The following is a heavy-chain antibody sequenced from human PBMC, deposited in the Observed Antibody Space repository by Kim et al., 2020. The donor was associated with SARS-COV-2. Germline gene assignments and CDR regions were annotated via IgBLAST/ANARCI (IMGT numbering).Heavy chain of an antibody. Sequence: GGSLRLSCAASGFTFSGYAMSWVRQAPGKGLEWVSAITAGGASTYYADSVKGRFTIPRDNSKNTLYLQMNSLRAEDTAIYYCAKSAGRNCDYWGQGTLVTISS. J-gene: IGHJ4*02. CDR1: GFTFSGYA. V-gene: IGHV3-23*01. D-gene: IGHD1-20*01. CDR3: AKSAGRNCDY. CDR2: ITAGGAST.